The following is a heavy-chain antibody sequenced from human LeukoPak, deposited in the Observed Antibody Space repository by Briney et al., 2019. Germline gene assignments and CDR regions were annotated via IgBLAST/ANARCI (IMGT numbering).Heavy chain of an antibody. D-gene: IGHD7-27*01. J-gene: IGHJ6*03. CDR2: ISSSSSYI. CDR1: GFTFSSYS. Sequence: GGSLRLSCAASGFTFSSYSMNWVRQAPGKGLEWVSSISSSSSYIYYADSVKGRFTISRDNAKNSLYLQMNSLRAEDTAVYYCASPRGYYYYMDVWGKGTTVTIPS. V-gene: IGHV3-21*01. CDR3: ASPRGYYYYMDV.